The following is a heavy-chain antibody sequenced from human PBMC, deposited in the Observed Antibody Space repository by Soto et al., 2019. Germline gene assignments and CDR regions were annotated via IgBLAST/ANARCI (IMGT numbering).Heavy chain of an antibody. D-gene: IGHD2-8*01. CDR3: ARGLEYAIIPWFDP. Sequence: ASETLSLTCTVSGGSISSGDYYWSWIRQPPGKGLEWIGYIYYSGSTYYNPSLKSRVTISVDTSKNQFSLKLSSVTAADTAVYYCARGLEYAIIPWFDPWGQGTLVTVSS. CDR1: GGSISSGDYY. J-gene: IGHJ5*02. CDR2: IYYSGST. V-gene: IGHV4-30-4*01.